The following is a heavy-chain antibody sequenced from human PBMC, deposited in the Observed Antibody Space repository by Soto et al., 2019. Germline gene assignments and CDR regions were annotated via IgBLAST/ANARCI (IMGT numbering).Heavy chain of an antibody. J-gene: IGHJ5*02. V-gene: IGHV4-59*01. CDR2: IYYSGST. CDR1: GGSISSYY. CDR3: ARGDPSTYYYGSGSYYTHRRPLLNWFDP. D-gene: IGHD3-10*01. Sequence: SETLSLTCTVSGGSISSYYWSWIRQPPGKGLEWIGYIYYSGSTNYNPSLKSRVTISVDTSKNQFSLKLSSVTAADTAVYYCARGDPSTYYYGSGSYYTHRRPLLNWFDPWGQGTLVTVSS.